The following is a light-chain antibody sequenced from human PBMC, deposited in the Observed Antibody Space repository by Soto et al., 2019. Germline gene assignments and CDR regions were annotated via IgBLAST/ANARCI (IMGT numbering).Light chain of an antibody. J-gene: IGLJ1*01. V-gene: IGLV1-44*01. CDR2: TTN. CDR3: SSYAGSSNV. Sequence: QSVLTQPPSASGTPGQSVTISCAGSISNIGSKTLNWYQLVPGSAPKLPIYTTNQRPSGVPDRFSASKSGTSASLAISGLQSEDEADYYCSSYAGSSNVFGTGTKLTVL. CDR1: ISNIGSKT.